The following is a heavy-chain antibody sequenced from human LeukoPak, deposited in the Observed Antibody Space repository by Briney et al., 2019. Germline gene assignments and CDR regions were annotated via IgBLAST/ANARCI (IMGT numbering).Heavy chain of an antibody. CDR3: ARAYSGYLSQLWGY. CDR1: GYTFTTYG. CDR2: INPNSGGT. J-gene: IGHJ4*02. V-gene: IGHV1-2*02. Sequence: ASVKVSCKASGYTFTTYGINWVRQAPGQGLEWMGWINPNSGGTNYAQKFQGKVTMTRDTSISTAYMELSRLRSDDTAVYYCARAYSGYLSQLWGYWGQGTLVTVSS. D-gene: IGHD5-12*01.